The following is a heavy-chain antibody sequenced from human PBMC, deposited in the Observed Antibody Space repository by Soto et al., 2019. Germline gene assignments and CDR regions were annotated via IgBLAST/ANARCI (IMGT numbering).Heavy chain of an antibody. CDR3: AKGYREYSSSWFDY. Sequence: GGSLRLSCAASGFTFSRNAMSWVRQAPGKGLEWVSVMSGSGGSTYYVDSVTGRFTISRDNSKNTLYLQMNSLRAEDTAVYYCAKGYREYSSSWFDYWGQGTLVTVSS. CDR2: MSGSGGST. J-gene: IGHJ4*02. V-gene: IGHV3-23*01. CDR1: GFTFSRNA. D-gene: IGHD6-13*01.